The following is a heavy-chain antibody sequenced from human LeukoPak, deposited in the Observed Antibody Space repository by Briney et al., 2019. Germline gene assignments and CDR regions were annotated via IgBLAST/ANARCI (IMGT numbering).Heavy chain of an antibody. Sequence: SVKVSCKSSGGTFTNYAFSWVRQAPGQGLEWMGGIIPIFASAIYVQKFQGRLTIVADESTSTAYMELSSLRSDDTAVYYCARPLWPGATVLTFWGQGTLVTVSS. CDR2: IIPIFASA. D-gene: IGHD2-8*01. J-gene: IGHJ4*02. CDR3: ARPLWPGATVLTF. CDR1: GGTFTNYA. V-gene: IGHV1-69*13.